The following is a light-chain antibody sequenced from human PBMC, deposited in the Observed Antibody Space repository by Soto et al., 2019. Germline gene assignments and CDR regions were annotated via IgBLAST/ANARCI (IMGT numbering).Light chain of an antibody. CDR1: SSDVGSYNL. CDR2: EGS. Sequence: QSALTQPASVSGSPGQSITISCTGTSSDVGSYNLVSWYQQHPGKAPKLMIYEGSKRPSGVSNRFSGSKSGNTASLTISGLQAEDEADYYCCSYACSSTVVFCGGTQLTVL. J-gene: IGLJ2*01. V-gene: IGLV2-23*01. CDR3: CSYACSSTVV.